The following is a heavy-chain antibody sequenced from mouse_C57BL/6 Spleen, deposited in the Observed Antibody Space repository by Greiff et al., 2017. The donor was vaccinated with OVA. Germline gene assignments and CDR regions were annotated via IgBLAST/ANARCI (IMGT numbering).Heavy chain of an antibody. J-gene: IGHJ4*01. CDR3: ARHYYGSSEAMDY. Sequence: EVQLVESGGDLVKPGGSLKLSCAASGFTFSSYGMSWVRQTPDKRLEWVATISSGGSYTYYPDSVKGRFTISRDNAKNTRYLKMSSLKSEDTAMYYCARHYYGSSEAMDYWGQGTSVTVSS. CDR1: GFTFSSYG. CDR2: ISSGGSYT. D-gene: IGHD1-1*01. V-gene: IGHV5-6*01.